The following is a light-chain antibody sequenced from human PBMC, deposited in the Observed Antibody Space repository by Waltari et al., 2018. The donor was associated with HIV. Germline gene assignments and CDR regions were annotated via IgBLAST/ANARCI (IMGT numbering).Light chain of an antibody. CDR1: SGHSSFA. J-gene: IGLJ3*02. CDR3: QTWGTGIWV. CDR2: VNGDGSH. Sequence: QLVLTPSPSASASLGASANLTDLLSSGHSSFAIPGHQQQPEKGPRFLVKVNGDGSHNRGEGVPSRFSGSSSGPERYLTISSLQSEDEADYYCQTWGTGIWVFGGGTKLTVL. V-gene: IGLV4-69*01.